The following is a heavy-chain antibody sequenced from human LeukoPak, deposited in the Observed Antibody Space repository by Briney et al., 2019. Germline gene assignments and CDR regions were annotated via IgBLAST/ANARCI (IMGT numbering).Heavy chain of an antibody. Sequence: SETLSLTCAVYGVSFSGYYWSWIRQPPGKGLEWIWEISHSGSTNYNPSLTSRVTISVDTSKNQFSLKLSSVTAADTAVYYCARSLGISSIDYWGQGTLVTVSS. CDR3: ARSLGISSIDY. D-gene: IGHD1-26*01. CDR2: ISHSGST. CDR1: GVSFSGYY. J-gene: IGHJ4*02. V-gene: IGHV4-34*01.